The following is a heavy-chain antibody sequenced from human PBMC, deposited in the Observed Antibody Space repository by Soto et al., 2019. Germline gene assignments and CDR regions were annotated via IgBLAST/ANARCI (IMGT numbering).Heavy chain of an antibody. CDR1: GFTFDDYA. D-gene: IGHD3-16*01. V-gene: IGHV3-9*01. CDR2: ISWNSGSI. J-gene: IGHJ4*02. CDR3: ATRPCEVNYYVVLDY. Sequence: GGSLRLSCAASGFTFDDYAMHWVRQAPGKGLEWVSGISWNSGSIGYADSVKGRFTISRDNAKNSLYLQMNSLRAKDTALYYCATRPCEVNYYVVLDYWGQGA.